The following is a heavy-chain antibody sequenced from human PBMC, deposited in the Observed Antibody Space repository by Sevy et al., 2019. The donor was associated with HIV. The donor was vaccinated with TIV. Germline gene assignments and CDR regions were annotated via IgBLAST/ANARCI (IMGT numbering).Heavy chain of an antibody. CDR3: ARVSTMVEEVTYFFDY. CDR2: IHYRGST. D-gene: IGHD3-10*01. V-gene: IGHV4-61*01. Sequence: SETLSLTCGVSGASVRSGNYYWSWIRQAPGKGLEWIGYIHYRGSTNYTASLKSRVTISVDTSKNQFSLRLISVTDADTAVYYCARVSTMVEEVTYFFDYWGQGTLVTVSS. CDR1: GASVRSGNYY. J-gene: IGHJ4*02.